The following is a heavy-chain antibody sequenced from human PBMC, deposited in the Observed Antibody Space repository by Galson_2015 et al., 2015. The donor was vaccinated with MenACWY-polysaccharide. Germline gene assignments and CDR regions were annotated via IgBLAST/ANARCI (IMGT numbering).Heavy chain of an antibody. Sequence: TVFDGSITINTYYWGWIRQPPGKGLEWIGSIYISGTTYYTPSLRTRVSMSIDTSKNQFSLKLISVTAADTAVYYCARHDQYAGSSLNSWGQGTLVTVSS. D-gene: IGHD2-2*01. CDR1: DGSITINTYY. V-gene: IGHV4-39*01. J-gene: IGHJ4*02. CDR2: IYISGTT. CDR3: ARHDQYAGSSLNS.